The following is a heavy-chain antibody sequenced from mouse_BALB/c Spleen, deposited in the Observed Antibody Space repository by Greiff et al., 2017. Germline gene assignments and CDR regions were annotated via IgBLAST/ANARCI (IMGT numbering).Heavy chain of an antibody. CDR3: ARYYDYDRAFAY. Sequence: QVQLQQSGAELMKPGASVKISCKATGYTFSSYWIEWVKQRPGHGLEWIGEILPGSGSTNYNEKFKGKATFTADTSSNTAYMQLSSLTSEDSAVYYCARYYDYDRAFAYWGQGTLVTVSA. CDR2: ILPGSGST. J-gene: IGHJ3*01. CDR1: GYTFSSYW. V-gene: IGHV1-9*01. D-gene: IGHD2-4*01.